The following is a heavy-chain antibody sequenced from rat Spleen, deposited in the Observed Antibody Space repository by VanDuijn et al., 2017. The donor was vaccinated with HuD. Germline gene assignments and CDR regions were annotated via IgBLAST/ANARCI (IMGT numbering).Heavy chain of an antibody. D-gene: IGHD1-1*01. CDR2: ISPSGRST. Sequence: EVQLVESGGGLVQPGRSLKLSCAASGFTFSNYDMAWVRQAPTKGLEWVASISPSGRSTYYRDSVKGRFTVSRDNAKSTLYLQIDSLRSEDTATYYCASLLQWSPFDYWGQGVMVTVSS. CDR3: ASLLQWSPFDY. V-gene: IGHV5-25*01. CDR1: GFTFSNYD. J-gene: IGHJ2*01.